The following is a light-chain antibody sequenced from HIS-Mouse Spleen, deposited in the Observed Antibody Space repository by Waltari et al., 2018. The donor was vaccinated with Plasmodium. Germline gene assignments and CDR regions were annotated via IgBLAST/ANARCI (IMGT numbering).Light chain of an antibody. V-gene: IGLV2-8*01. CDR1: SSDVGGYNY. J-gene: IGLJ2*01. CDR2: EVS. CDR3: SSYAGSNNLV. Sequence: QSALTQPPSASGSPGQSVTISCTGTSSDVGGYNYVSWYQQHPGQAPKLLIYEVSKRPPGVPDRFSGSKSGNTASLTVSGLQAEDEADYDCSSYAGSNNLVFGGGTKLTVL.